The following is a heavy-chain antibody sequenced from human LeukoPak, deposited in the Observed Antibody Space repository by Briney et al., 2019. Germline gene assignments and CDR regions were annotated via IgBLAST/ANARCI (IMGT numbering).Heavy chain of an antibody. D-gene: IGHD1-1*01. V-gene: IGHV3-7*01. J-gene: IGHJ4*02. CDR2: IRRDGSEK. CDR3: ARNEL. CDR1: GFTFSNAW. Sequence: GGSLRLSCAASGFTFSNAWMSWVRQAPGKGLEWVANIRRDGSEKYYVDSVKGRFTISRDNAKNSLYLQMNSLRAEDTAVYYCARNELWGQGTLVTVSS.